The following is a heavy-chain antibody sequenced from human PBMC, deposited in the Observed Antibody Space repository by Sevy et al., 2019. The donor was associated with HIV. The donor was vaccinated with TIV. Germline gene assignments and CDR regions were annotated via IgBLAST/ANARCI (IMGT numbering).Heavy chain of an antibody. CDR3: ATYHSSSGGWFDP. D-gene: IGHD6-6*01. Sequence: ASVKVSCKVSGYTLTELSMHWVRQAPGKGLEWMGGFDPEDGETIYAQKFQGRVTMTQDTSTDTAYMELSSLRSEDTAVYYCATYHSSSGGWFDPWGQGTLVTVSS. CDR2: FDPEDGET. J-gene: IGHJ5*02. V-gene: IGHV1-24*01. CDR1: GYTLTELS.